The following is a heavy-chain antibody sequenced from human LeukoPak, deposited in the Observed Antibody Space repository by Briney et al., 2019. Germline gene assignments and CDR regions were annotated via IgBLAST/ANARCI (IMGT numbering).Heavy chain of an antibody. V-gene: IGHV1-69*13. CDR3: ARDLGYDFWSGYLDY. CDR1: GYTFTSYG. D-gene: IGHD3-3*01. J-gene: IGHJ4*02. CDR2: IIPIFGTA. Sequence: SVKVSCKASGYTFTSYGISWVRQAPGQGLEWMGRIIPIFGTANYAQKFQGRVTITADESTSTAYMELSSLRSEDTAVYYCARDLGYDFWSGYLDYWGQGTLVTVSS.